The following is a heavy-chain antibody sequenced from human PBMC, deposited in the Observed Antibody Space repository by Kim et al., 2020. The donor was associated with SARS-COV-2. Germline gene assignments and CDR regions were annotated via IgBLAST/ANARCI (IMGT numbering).Heavy chain of an antibody. V-gene: IGHV4-59*01. J-gene: IGHJ6*03. D-gene: IGHD3-16*01. Sequence: NYNPSLKSRVTISVDTSKNQFSLKLSSVTAADTAVYYCAGMGANYYYYMDVWGKGPRSPSP. CDR3: AGMGANYYYYMDV.